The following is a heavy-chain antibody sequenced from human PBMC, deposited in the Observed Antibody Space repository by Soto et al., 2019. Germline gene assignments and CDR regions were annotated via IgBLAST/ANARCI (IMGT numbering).Heavy chain of an antibody. V-gene: IGHV4-4*02. CDR1: GGSISSSNW. D-gene: IGHD6-13*01. Sequence: SETLSLTCAVSGGSISSSNWWSWVRRPPGKGLEWIGEIYHSGSTNYNPSLKSRVTISVDKSKNQFSLKLSSVTAADTAVYYCARAARGGSSWPFYYLGQGTLVTVS. CDR2: IYHSGST. CDR3: ARAARGGSSWPFYY. J-gene: IGHJ4*02.